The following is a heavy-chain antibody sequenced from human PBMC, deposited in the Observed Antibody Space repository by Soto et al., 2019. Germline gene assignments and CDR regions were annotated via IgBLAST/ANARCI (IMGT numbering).Heavy chain of an antibody. D-gene: IGHD1-26*01. CDR2: FYWDDDR. CDR1: VFSLSTSGVG. Sequence: SGPTLVNPTQTLTLTCSFSVFSLSTSGVGVGWVRQAPGKALEWLTLFYWDDDRRYNPSLKSRLTFAKDTSRNQVVLTMTNMDPVDTATYYCAHGSSIVGAPAFDYWGQGILVTVSS. J-gene: IGHJ4*02. V-gene: IGHV2-5*02. CDR3: AHGSSIVGAPAFDY.